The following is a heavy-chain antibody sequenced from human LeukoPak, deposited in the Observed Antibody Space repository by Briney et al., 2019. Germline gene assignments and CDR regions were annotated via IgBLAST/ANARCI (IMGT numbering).Heavy chain of an antibody. Sequence: SETLSLTCAVYGGSFSGYYWSWIRQPPGKGLEWIGEINHSGSTNYNPSLKSRVTISVDTAKNQFSLKLSSVTAADTAVYYCTRHGSSTWYYHFDYWGQGALVTVSS. CDR1: GGSFSGYY. D-gene: IGHD6-13*01. J-gene: IGHJ4*02. CDR3: TRHGSSTWYYHFDY. CDR2: INHSGST. V-gene: IGHV4-34*01.